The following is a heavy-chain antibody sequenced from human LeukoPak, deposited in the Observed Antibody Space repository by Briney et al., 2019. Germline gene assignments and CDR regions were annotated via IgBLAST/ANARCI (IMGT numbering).Heavy chain of an antibody. V-gene: IGHV3-23*01. CDR3: AKDQSPIYIVVPAASFDY. D-gene: IGHD2-2*01. CDR1: GFTFSSYA. Sequence: HPGGSLRLSCAASGFTFSSYAMSWVRQAPGKGLEWVSAISGSGGSTYYADSVKGRFTISRDNSKNTLCLQMNSLRAEDTAVYYCAKDQSPIYIVVPAASFDYWGQGTLVTVSS. J-gene: IGHJ4*02. CDR2: ISGSGGST.